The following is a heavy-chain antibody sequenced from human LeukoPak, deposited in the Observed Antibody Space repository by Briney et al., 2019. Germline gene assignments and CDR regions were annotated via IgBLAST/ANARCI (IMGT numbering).Heavy chain of an antibody. CDR1: GFTVITND. J-gene: IGHJ4*02. CDR3: ARGVEPLAANTLAY. Sequence: TGGSLRLSCAASGFTVITNDMTWVRQAPGKVLEWASVLYSDGNTKYADSVQGRFTISRDNSKNTLYLEMNSLSPDDTAVYYCARGVEPLAANTLAYWGQGTLVTVSS. V-gene: IGHV3-53*01. D-gene: IGHD1-14*01. CDR2: LYSDGNT.